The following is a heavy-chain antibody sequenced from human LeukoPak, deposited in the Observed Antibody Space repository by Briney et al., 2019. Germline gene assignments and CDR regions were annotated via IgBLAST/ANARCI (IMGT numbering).Heavy chain of an antibody. CDR2: IHHSGST. D-gene: IGHD1/OR15-1a*01. CDR1: GGPFSGYY. CDR3: AGSSAAGTMTIAFNV. Sequence: SETLSLTCAVSGGPFSGYYWTWIRQSPGKGLEWIAEIHHSGSTNYNPSLKSRVTISVDTSRNQFSLNLNSVTAADRAVYYCAGSSAAGTMTIAFNVWSQGTMVTVSS. V-gene: IGHV4-34*01. J-gene: IGHJ3*01.